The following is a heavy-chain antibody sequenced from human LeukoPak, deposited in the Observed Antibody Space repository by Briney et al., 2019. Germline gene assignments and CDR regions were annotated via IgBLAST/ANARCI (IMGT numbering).Heavy chain of an antibody. CDR3: TRESESSGWYDY. V-gene: IGHV3-43*02. CDR2: ISGDGGST. CDR1: GFSFDDYA. D-gene: IGHD6-19*01. J-gene: IGHJ4*02. Sequence: GGSLRLSCAAPGFSFDDYAIHWVRQAPGKGLEWVSLISGDGGSTFYADSVRGRFTISRDNSKNSLSLQMSSLRSEDTALYYCTRESESSGWYDYWGQGTLVTVSS.